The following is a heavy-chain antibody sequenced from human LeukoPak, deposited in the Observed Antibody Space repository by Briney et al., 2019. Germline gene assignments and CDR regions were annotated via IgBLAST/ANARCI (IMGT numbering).Heavy chain of an antibody. Sequence: SETLSLTCTVSGYSISSGYYWGWIRQPPGKGLEWIGSIYHSGSTYYNPSLKSRVTISVDTSKNQFSLRLSSVTAADTAVYYCARTVLLWFGVPAPFDYWGQGTLVTVSS. J-gene: IGHJ4*02. CDR1: GYSISSGYY. CDR3: ARTVLLWFGVPAPFDY. D-gene: IGHD3-10*01. CDR2: IYHSGST. V-gene: IGHV4-38-2*02.